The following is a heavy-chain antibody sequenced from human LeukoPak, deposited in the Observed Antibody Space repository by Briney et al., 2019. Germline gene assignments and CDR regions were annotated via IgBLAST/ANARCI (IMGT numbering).Heavy chain of an antibody. CDR2: ISNSGSSK. V-gene: IGHV3-48*03. CDR1: GCTLSRCE. D-gene: IGHD3-10*01. CDR3: ARARVPGELNY. Sequence: GGPLRLSCAASGCTLSRCEMNWVRQAPGKGLEWLSYISNSGSSKYYADSVRGRFTISRDNAKNSLYLQMNSLRAEDTAVYYCARARVPGELNYWGQGTLVTVSS. J-gene: IGHJ4*02.